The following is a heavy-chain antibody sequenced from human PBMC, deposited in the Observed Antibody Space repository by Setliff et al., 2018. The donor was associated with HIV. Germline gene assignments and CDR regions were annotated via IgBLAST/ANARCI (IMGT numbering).Heavy chain of an antibody. V-gene: IGHV4-4*07. D-gene: IGHD3-22*01. Sequence: PSETLSLTCTVSGGSVSNYYWTWIRQSAGKGLEWIGHINTSGSTKYNPSLKSRLTMSVDSSGSQFSLKLRSVTAADTAVYYCARARITMTGGRLEPYAFDRWGQGTKVTVSS. J-gene: IGHJ3*01. CDR1: GGSVSNYY. CDR3: ARARITMTGGRLEPYAFDR. CDR2: INTSGST.